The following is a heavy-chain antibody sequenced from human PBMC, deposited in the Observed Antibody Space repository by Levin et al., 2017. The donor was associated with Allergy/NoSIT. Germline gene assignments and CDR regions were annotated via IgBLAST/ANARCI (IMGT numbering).Heavy chain of an antibody. CDR1: GFTFSSYG. CDR2: ISYDGSNK. CDR3: AKDLGPFGEYYYYYGMDV. D-gene: IGHD3-10*01. Sequence: PGGSLRLSCAASGFTFSSYGMHWVRQAPGKGLEWVAVISYDGSNKYYADSVKGRFTISRDNSKNTLYLQMNSLRAEDTAVYYCAKDLGPFGEYYYYYGMDVWGQGTTVTVSS. J-gene: IGHJ6*02. V-gene: IGHV3-30*18.